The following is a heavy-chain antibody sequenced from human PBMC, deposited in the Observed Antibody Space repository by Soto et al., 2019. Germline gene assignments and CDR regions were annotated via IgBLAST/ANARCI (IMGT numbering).Heavy chain of an antibody. J-gene: IGHJ4*02. CDR1: GFIFSSYG. CDR3: ARDLRYGDLSYFDY. D-gene: IGHD4-17*01. Sequence: GGSLRLSCAASGFIFSSYGIHWVRQAPGKGLEWVAVIWYDGSEKYYTDSAKGRFTISRDNSKNTLFLQMNSLRAEDTAVYYCARDLRYGDLSYFDYWGQGTLVTVSS. CDR2: IWYDGSEK. V-gene: IGHV3-33*02.